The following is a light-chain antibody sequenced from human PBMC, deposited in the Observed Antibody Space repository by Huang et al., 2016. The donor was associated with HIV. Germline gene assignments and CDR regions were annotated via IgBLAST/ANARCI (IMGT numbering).Light chain of an antibody. J-gene: IGKJ2*01. CDR3: MQGKQLPYT. Sequence: DIVMTQNPLSLSVTPGQPASISCKSSQGLLYREKIYLYWYLQKPGQSPQLLIYELSNRFSGVPDRFSGSGSPTDFTLKISRVETEDVGVYYCMQGKQLPYTFGQGTRLEIK. CDR2: ELS. V-gene: IGKV2-29*02. CDR1: QGLLYREKIY.